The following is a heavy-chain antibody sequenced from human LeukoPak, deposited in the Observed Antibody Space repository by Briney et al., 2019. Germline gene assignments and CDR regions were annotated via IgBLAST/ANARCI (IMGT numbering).Heavy chain of an antibody. Sequence: SETLSLTCTVSGGSISSSGYYWDWIRQPPGKGLEWIGSIYYSGSTYYNPSFKSRVTISVDTSKNQFSLKLNSVTAADTAVYYCARIGARAAVRIDLIHAFDIWGQGTMVTVSS. CDR2: IYYSGST. J-gene: IGHJ3*02. V-gene: IGHV4-39*07. CDR3: ARIGARAAVRIDLIHAFDI. D-gene: IGHD3-10*01. CDR1: GGSISSSGYY.